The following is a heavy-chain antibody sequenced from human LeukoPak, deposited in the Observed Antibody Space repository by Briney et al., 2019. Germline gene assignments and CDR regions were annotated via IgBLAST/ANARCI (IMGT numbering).Heavy chain of an antibody. V-gene: IGHV3-23*01. Sequence: GGSLRLSCAASGFTFSSYAMSWVRQAPGKGLEWVSAISGSGGSTYYADSVKGRFTISRDDAKNSLYLQMNSLRAEDTAVYYCARVIYGDYLWGNGYWGQGTLVTVSS. D-gene: IGHD4-17*01. J-gene: IGHJ4*02. CDR1: GFTFSSYA. CDR3: ARVIYGDYLWGNGY. CDR2: ISGSGGST.